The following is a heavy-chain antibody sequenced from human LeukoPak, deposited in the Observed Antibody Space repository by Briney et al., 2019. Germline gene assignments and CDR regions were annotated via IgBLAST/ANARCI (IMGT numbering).Heavy chain of an antibody. CDR3: VGGYGWLPDY. Sequence: PGGSLRLSCAGYGITLSELWMNWVRPVPGKGLEWVANIKQDGSEKKYVDSVKGRFTISRDNAKNSVYLQMNSLRVDDTAVYYCVGGYGWLPDYWGQGALVTVSS. J-gene: IGHJ4*02. D-gene: IGHD6-19*01. CDR1: GITLSELW. V-gene: IGHV3-7*04. CDR2: IKQDGSEK.